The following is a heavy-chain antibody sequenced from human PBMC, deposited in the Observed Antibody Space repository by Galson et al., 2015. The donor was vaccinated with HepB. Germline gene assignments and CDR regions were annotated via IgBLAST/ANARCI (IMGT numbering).Heavy chain of an antibody. V-gene: IGHV3-23*01. Sequence: SLRLSCAASGFTFSSYAMSWVRQAPGKGLEWVSAISGSGGSTYYADSVKGRFTISRDNSKNTLYLQMNSLRAEDTAVYYCAKGILKYCGGDCCSYYYGMDVWGQGTTVTVSS. CDR2: ISGSGGST. J-gene: IGHJ6*02. CDR1: GFTFSSYA. D-gene: IGHD2-21*02. CDR3: AKGILKYCGGDCCSYYYGMDV.